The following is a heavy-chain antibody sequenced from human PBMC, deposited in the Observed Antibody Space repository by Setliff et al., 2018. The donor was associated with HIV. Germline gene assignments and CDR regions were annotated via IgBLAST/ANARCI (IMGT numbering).Heavy chain of an antibody. Sequence: SETLSLTCTVSGDSSSSYYCNWIRQPAGKGLEWIGHMYISGSTNHNPSLKSRVTMSLDTSKNQFSLKLSSVTAADTAIYYCARESDYYHFDYWGHGTLVTVS. D-gene: IGHD3-9*01. CDR3: ARESDYYHFDY. CDR1: GDSSSSYY. CDR2: MYISGST. V-gene: IGHV4-4*07. J-gene: IGHJ4*01.